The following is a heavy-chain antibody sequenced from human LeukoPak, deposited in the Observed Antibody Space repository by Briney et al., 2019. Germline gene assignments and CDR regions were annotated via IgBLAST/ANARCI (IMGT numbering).Heavy chain of an antibody. J-gene: IGHJ5*02. CDR1: GYTFTGYY. V-gene: IGHV1-2*04. D-gene: IGHD3-10*01. CDR2: INPNSGGT. Sequence: ASVKVSCKASGYTFTGYYMHWVRQAPGQGLEWMGWINPNSGGTNYAQKFQGWVTMTRDTSISTAYMELSRLRSDDTAVYYCARGNTMVRGDDQVGIFDPWGQGTLVTVSS. CDR3: ARGNTMVRGDDQVGIFDP.